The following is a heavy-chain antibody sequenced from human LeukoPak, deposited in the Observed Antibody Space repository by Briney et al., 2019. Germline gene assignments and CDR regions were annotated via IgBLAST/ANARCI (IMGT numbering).Heavy chain of an antibody. D-gene: IGHD4-17*01. Sequence: GRSLRLSCAASGFTFSSYGMHWVRQAPGKGLEWVAVISYDGSNQYYADSVKGQFTISRDNSKNTLYLQMNSLRGADTAVYYCAKAHTVTTLYWFDPWGQGTLVTVSS. CDR1: GFTFSSYG. CDR2: ISYDGSNQ. CDR3: AKAHTVTTLYWFDP. V-gene: IGHV3-30*18. J-gene: IGHJ5*02.